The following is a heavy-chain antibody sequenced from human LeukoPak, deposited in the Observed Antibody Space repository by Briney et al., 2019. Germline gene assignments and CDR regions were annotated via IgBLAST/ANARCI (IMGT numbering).Heavy chain of an antibody. Sequence: GGSLRLSCAASGFTFSSYAMSWVRQAPGKGLEWVSTISDSGGSAYYADSVKGRFTISRDNSKNTLYLLLNSLRAEDTAVYYCAKEAQGCSITSCYFDSWGQGTLVTVSS. CDR2: ISDSGGSA. J-gene: IGHJ4*02. CDR1: GFTFSSYA. V-gene: IGHV3-23*01. D-gene: IGHD2-2*01. CDR3: AKEAQGCSITSCYFDS.